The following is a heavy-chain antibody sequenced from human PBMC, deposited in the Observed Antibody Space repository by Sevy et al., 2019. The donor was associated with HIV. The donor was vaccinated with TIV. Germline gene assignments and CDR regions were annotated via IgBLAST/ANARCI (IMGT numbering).Heavy chain of an antibody. CDR3: ARDCNSNTCLWGLDV. D-gene: IGHD2-2*01. V-gene: IGHV3-7*03. Sequence: GGSLRLSCAASGFTFSRYWMSWVRQAPGKGLEGVANIKVDGSGKYYVDSVKGRLTISRDKAKNSLYLQMNSLRAEDTAVYYCARDCNSNTCLWGLDVWGQGTTVTVSS. CDR2: IKVDGSGK. J-gene: IGHJ6*02. CDR1: GFTFSRYW.